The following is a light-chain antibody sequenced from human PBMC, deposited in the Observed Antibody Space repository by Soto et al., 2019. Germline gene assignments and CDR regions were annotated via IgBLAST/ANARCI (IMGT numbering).Light chain of an antibody. CDR3: QQYGASPFT. CDR2: GES. J-gene: IGKJ3*01. Sequence: VVLTQSPATLSLSPCDRATLSCRASRHVYINALGWYQQKPGRTPTLLLYGESTRATDIPDRFSATGYATDFSLTISGVEPDDSAVYYCQQYGASPFTFGPGT. CDR1: RHVYINA. V-gene: IGKV3-20*01.